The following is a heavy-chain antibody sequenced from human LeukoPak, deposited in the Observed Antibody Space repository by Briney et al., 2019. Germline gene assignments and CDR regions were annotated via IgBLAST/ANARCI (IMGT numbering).Heavy chain of an antibody. V-gene: IGHV4-59*01. Sequence: SETLSLTCTVSGGSISSYYWSWIRQPPGKGLEWIGYIYNSGSTNYNPSLKSRVTISVDTSKNQFSLKLTSVTAADTAVHYCARVESYPLRNAFDIWGQGTMVTVSS. CDR1: GGSISSYY. CDR2: IYNSGST. CDR3: ARVESYPLRNAFDI. J-gene: IGHJ3*02. D-gene: IGHD1-14*01.